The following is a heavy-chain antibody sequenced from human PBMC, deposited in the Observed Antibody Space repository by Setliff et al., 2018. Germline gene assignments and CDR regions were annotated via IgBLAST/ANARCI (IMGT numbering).Heavy chain of an antibody. J-gene: IGHJ4*02. CDR1: GVSFSDYY. D-gene: IGHD3-3*01. CDR3: RFCSGYYKNDY. CDR2: INHSGTT. Sequence: PSETLSLTCTVYGVSFSDYYWGWVRQSPGKGLDWIGEINHSGTTNYDPSLEGRISISVDTSKRQFSLKLSSVTAADMAVYYCRFCSGYYKNDYWAQGTLVTVSS. V-gene: IGHV4-34*01.